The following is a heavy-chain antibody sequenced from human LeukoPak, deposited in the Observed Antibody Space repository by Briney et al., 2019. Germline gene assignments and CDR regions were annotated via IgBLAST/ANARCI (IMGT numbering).Heavy chain of an antibody. V-gene: IGHV3-30*02. J-gene: IGHJ4*02. Sequence: PGGSLRLSCAASGFTFSSYGMHWVRQAPGKGLEWVAVMGSDANNEDYAESVKGRFTISRDKSKNTMYLQMNRLRAEDTAVYYCAKDRTAYAYYFENWGQGTQVTGSS. D-gene: IGHD3-16*01. CDR1: GFTFSSYG. CDR2: MGSDANNE. CDR3: AKDRTAYAYYFEN.